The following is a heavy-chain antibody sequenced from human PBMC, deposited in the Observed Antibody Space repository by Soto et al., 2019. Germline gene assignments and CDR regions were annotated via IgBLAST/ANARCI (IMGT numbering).Heavy chain of an antibody. CDR1: GGSISSYY. V-gene: IGHV4-59*01. Sequence: PSETLSLTCTVSGGSISSYYWSWIRQPPGKGLEWIGYIFYRGSTNDNPSLKSRVTISVDTSKNQFSLKLSSVTAADTAMYYCAREAGVRYPFDPWGQGTLVTVSS. CDR2: IFYRGST. CDR3: AREAGVRYPFDP. J-gene: IGHJ5*02. D-gene: IGHD4-17*01.